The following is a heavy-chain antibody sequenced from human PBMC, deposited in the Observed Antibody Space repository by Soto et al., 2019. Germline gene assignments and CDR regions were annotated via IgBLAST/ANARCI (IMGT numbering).Heavy chain of an antibody. CDR2: IIPMFGTA. D-gene: IGHD3-10*01. CDR3: ARDLDYYGSGNYYNRIDY. V-gene: IGHV1-69*01. CDR1: GGPFSDYA. Sequence: QVQLVQSGAEVKKPGSSVKVSCKVSGGPFSDYAVSWVRQAPGQGLEWMGGIIPMFGTANYAQKFQGRVTLTAEESTTTAYMELSSLRSEDTAGYYCARDLDYYGSGNYYNRIDYWGQGTLVTVSS. J-gene: IGHJ4*02.